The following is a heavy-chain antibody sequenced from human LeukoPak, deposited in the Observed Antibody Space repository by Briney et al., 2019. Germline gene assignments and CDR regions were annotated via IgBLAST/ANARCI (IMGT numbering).Heavy chain of an antibody. D-gene: IGHD4-23*01. CDR1: GFTFDDYA. Sequence: GRSLRLSCAASGFTFDDYAMHWVRHAPGKGLEWVSGISWNSGSIGYADSVKGRFTISRDNAKNSLYLQMNSLRAEDTALYYCAKDIGRGGVNDYGGSYYFDYWGQGTLVTVSS. V-gene: IGHV3-9*01. CDR2: ISWNSGSI. J-gene: IGHJ4*02. CDR3: AKDIGRGGVNDYGGSYYFDY.